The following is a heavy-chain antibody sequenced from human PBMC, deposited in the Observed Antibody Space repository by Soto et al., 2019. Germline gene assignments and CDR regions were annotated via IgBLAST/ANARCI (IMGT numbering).Heavy chain of an antibody. Sequence: GESLKISCNGSGYSFTSYWIGWVRQMPGKGLEWMGIIYPGDSDTRYSPSFQGQVTISADKSISTAYLQWSSLKASDTAMYYCARPLFRAAADPTDSPFDYWGQGTLVTVSS. CDR1: GYSFTSYW. D-gene: IGHD6-13*01. J-gene: IGHJ4*02. CDR3: ARPLFRAAADPTDSPFDY. CDR2: IYPGDSDT. V-gene: IGHV5-51*01.